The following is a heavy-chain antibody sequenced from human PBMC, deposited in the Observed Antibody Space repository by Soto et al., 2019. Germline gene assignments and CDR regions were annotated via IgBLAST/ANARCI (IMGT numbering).Heavy chain of an antibody. J-gene: IGHJ6*02. CDR1: GFTFSNYA. CDR3: AKGGSYDFVWGGPRLDV. CDR2: ISGGGGST. V-gene: IGHV3-23*01. Sequence: GGSLRLSCAASGFTFSNYAMNWVRQAPGKGLEWVSAISGGGGSTYYADSVKGRFTISRDNSKNTLYLQMNSLRAEDTALYFCAKGGSYDFVWGGPRLDVWGQGTTVTVSS. D-gene: IGHD3-16*01.